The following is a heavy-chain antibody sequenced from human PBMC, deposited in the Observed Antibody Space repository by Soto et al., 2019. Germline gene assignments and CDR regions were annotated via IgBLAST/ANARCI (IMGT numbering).Heavy chain of an antibody. V-gene: IGHV3-15*01. CDR2: IKKKADGGTT. Sequence: EGQLVESGGGLVKPGGSLKLSCEASGLTFSTAYMSWVRQAPGKGLEWVGRIKKKADGGTTEYASPVKGRFNISRDDSKNTLYVEMSSLKTEDTAVYYRTTDRPSRVRNPRVWGQGTLVTVSS. CDR1: GLTFSTAY. D-gene: IGHD2-2*01. J-gene: IGHJ4*02. CDR3: TTDRPSRVRNPRV.